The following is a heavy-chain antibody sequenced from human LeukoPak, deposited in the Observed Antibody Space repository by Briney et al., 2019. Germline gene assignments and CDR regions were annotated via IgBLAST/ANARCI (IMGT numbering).Heavy chain of an antibody. Sequence: GGSLRLSCAASGFTFSSYAMSWVRQAPGKGLEWVSAISGSGGSTYYADSAKGRVHIYRDNSKNTLYLQMNNLRAEDTALYYCAKDSFQWLLTLDYWGQGTLVTVSS. CDR3: AKDSFQWLLTLDY. CDR2: ISGSGGST. V-gene: IGHV3-23*01. CDR1: GFTFSSYA. J-gene: IGHJ4*02. D-gene: IGHD6-19*01.